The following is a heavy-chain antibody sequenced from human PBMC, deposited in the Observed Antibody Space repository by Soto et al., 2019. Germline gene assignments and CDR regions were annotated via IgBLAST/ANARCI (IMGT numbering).Heavy chain of an antibody. Sequence: ASVKVSCKASGYTFTSYYIHWVRQAPGQGLEWMGMINPYSGSTSYAQKLQGRVTMTTDTSTSTAYMELRSLRSDDTAVYYCAREGPDAFLIWGQGTMVTV. J-gene: IGHJ3*02. CDR3: AREGPDAFLI. CDR2: INPYSGST. CDR1: GYTFTSYY. V-gene: IGHV1-46*01.